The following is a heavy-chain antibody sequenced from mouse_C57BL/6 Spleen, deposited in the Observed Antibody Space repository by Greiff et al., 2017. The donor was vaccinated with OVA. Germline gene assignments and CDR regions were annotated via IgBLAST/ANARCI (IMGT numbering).Heavy chain of an antibody. V-gene: IGHV1-50*01. CDR2: IDPSDSYT. CDR3: ARGRGLGYFDY. CDR1: GYTFTSYW. D-gene: IGHD1-1*01. Sequence: VQLQQPGAELVKPGASVKLSCKASGYTFTSYWMQWVKQRPGPGLEWIGEIDPSDSYTNYNQKFKGKATLTVDTSSSTAYMQLSSLTSEDSAVYYCARGRGLGYFDYWGQGTTRTVSS. J-gene: IGHJ2*01.